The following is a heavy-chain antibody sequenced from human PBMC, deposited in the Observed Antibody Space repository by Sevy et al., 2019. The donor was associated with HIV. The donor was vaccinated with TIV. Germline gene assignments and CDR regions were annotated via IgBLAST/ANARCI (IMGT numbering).Heavy chain of an antibody. J-gene: IGHJ6*02. Sequence: GGSLRLSCAASGFSFGDYAMHWVRQAPGKGLEWVSGISWNSVSLDYADSVKGRFTISRDNAKNCLFLQMNRLRSEDTALYYCAKDNRPATMSNSSYYYYYGMDVWGQGTTVTVSS. CDR1: GFSFGDYA. D-gene: IGHD6-6*01. CDR3: AKDNRPATMSNSSYYYYYGMDV. V-gene: IGHV3-9*01. CDR2: ISWNSVSL.